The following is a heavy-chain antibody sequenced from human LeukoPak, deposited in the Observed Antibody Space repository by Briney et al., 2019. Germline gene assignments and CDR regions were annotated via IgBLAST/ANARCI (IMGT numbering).Heavy chain of an antibody. CDR3: ARDPNYGIY. Sequence: ASETLSLTCTVSGGSISSRSYYWGWIRQPPGKGLEWIGKISDSGNTYYSPSLRSRVTISIDMSKNQFSLKLSSVTATDTAVYYCARDPNYGIYWGHGTLVTVSS. J-gene: IGHJ4*01. CDR1: GGSISSRSYY. V-gene: IGHV4-39*02. D-gene: IGHD4-17*01. CDR2: ISDSGNT.